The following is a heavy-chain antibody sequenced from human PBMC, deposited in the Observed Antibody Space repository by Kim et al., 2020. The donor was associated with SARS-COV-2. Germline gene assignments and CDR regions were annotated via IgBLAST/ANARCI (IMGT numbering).Heavy chain of an antibody. Sequence: GGSLRLSCAASGFTFSSYSMNWVRQAPGKGLEWVSYISSSSTIYYADSVKGRFTISRDNAKNSLYLQMNSLRDEDTAVYYCARDLKVLYYDSSGYSDYWGQGTLVTVSS. CDR1: GFTFSSYS. D-gene: IGHD3-22*01. J-gene: IGHJ4*02. V-gene: IGHV3-48*02. CDR2: ISSSSTI. CDR3: ARDLKVLYYDSSGYSDY.